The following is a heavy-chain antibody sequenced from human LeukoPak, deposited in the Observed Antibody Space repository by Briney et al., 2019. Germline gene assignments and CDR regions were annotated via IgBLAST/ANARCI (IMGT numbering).Heavy chain of an antibody. J-gene: IGHJ4*02. CDR3: ARFCSGGSCYSGLDY. CDR2: INHSGST. Sequence: SETLSLTCAVYGGSFSGYYWSWIRQPPGKGLEWIGEINHSGSTNYNPSLKSRVTISVDTSKNQFSLKLSSVTAADTAVYYCARFCSGGSCYSGLDYWGQGTPVTVSS. D-gene: IGHD2-15*01. CDR1: GGSFSGYY. V-gene: IGHV4-34*01.